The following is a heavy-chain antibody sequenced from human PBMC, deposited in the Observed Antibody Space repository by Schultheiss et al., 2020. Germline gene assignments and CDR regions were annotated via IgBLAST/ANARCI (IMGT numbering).Heavy chain of an antibody. Sequence: WGSLRLSCAASGFTFSSYAMHWVRQAPGKGLEWVAVISYDGSNKYYADSVKGRFTISRDNSKNTLYLQMNSLRAEDTAVYYCAREGLELNADDYWGQGTLVTVSS. V-gene: IGHV3-30-3*01. D-gene: IGHD1-7*01. CDR2: ISYDGSNK. CDR1: GFTFSSYA. CDR3: AREGLELNADDY. J-gene: IGHJ4*02.